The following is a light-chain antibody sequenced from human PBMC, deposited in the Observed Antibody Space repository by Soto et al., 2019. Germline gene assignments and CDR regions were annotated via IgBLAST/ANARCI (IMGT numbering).Light chain of an antibody. CDR3: QHFKRYALT. CDR2: DAS. CDR1: QGISSA. J-gene: IGKJ4*01. Sequence: AILLTQSPSSLSASVGDRVTITCRASQGISSALAWYQHKPGRAPRLLIYDASSLQSGFSSRFSGSGSGTDFTLTSSRQYAEDFANYYYQHFKRYALTFGGGTKLEIK. V-gene: IGKV1-13*02.